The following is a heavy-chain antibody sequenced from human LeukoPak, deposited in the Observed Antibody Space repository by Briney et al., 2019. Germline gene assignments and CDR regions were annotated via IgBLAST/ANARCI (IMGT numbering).Heavy chain of an antibody. V-gene: IGHV3-43*01. CDR1: GFTFDDYT. CDR2: ISWDGDST. Sequence: PGGSLRLSCAASGFTFDDYTMHWVRQAPGKGLEWVSLISWDGDSTYYADSVKGRFTISRDNSKNSLFLQMNSLRTEDTALYFCAKDIYAKGAVGASDYWGQGTLVTVSS. J-gene: IGHJ4*02. CDR3: AKDIYAKGAVGASDY. D-gene: IGHD1-26*01.